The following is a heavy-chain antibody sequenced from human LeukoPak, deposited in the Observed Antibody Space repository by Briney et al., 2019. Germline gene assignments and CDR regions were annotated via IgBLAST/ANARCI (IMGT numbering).Heavy chain of an antibody. Sequence: SDTLSLTCNVSGGSISSSSYYWGWIRQPPGKGLEWIGSIYYSGSTYYNPSLKSRATISVDTSKSQFSLKLSSVTASDTAVYYCARGSGGYEYVFDYWGQGTLVTVSS. CDR1: GGSISSSSYY. CDR2: IYYSGST. CDR3: ARGSGGYEYVFDY. J-gene: IGHJ4*02. D-gene: IGHD5-12*01. V-gene: IGHV4-39*07.